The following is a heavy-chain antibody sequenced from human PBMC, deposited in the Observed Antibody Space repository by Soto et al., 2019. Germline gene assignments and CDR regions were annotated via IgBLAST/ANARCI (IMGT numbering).Heavy chain of an antibody. D-gene: IGHD6-19*01. V-gene: IGHV3-23*04. CDR3: VKRFSDGWEAGMDV. CDR2: IGGAGNDI. CDR1: GFAFSNFH. Sequence: EMQVVESGGGLVQPGGSLRLSCAASGFAFSNFHMNWVRQAPGKGLQWVATIGGAGNDIHYADSVECRFIVSRDNSKKPLHLPMAGLRDEDTAIYYCVKRFSDGWEAGMDVWGQGTTVTVSS. J-gene: IGHJ6*02.